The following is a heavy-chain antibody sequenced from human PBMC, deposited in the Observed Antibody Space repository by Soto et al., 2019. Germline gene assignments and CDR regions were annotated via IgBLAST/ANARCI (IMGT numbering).Heavy chain of an antibody. J-gene: IGHJ4*02. CDR2: TSSSGSTI. D-gene: IGHD6-19*01. V-gene: IGHV3-48*03. CDR1: GFTFSSYE. Sequence: PGGSLRLSCAASGFTFSSYEMNWVRQAPGKGLEWVSYTSSSGSTIYYADSVKGRFTISRDNAKNSLYLQMNSLRAEDTAVYYCARDLSYSSGWSFDYWGQGTLVTVSS. CDR3: ARDLSYSSGWSFDY.